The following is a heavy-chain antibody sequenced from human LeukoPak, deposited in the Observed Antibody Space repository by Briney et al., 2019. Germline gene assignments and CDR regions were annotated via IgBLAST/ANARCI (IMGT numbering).Heavy chain of an antibody. CDR3: ARECHYYDSTDLDY. CDR2: IYYSGST. CDR1: GGSISSYY. Sequence: KPSETLSLTCAVSGGSISSYYWSWIRQPPGKGLEWIGYIYYSGSTNYNPSLKSRVTISVDTSKNQFSLKLSSVTAADTAVYYCARECHYYDSTDLDYWGQGTLVTVSS. D-gene: IGHD3-22*01. V-gene: IGHV4-59*12. J-gene: IGHJ4*02.